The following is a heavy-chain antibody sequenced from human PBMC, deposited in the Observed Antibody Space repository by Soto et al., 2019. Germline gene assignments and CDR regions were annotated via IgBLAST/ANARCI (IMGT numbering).Heavy chain of an antibody. J-gene: IGHJ6*02. V-gene: IGHV3-21*01. Sequence: EVQLVDSGGGLVKPGGSLRLSCAASGFTFSSYSMNWVRQAPGKGLEWVSSITSSSTYIYYADSVKGRLTISRDNAKNSLYLQMNSLRAEDTAVYYCARALTQYCSCGSCYYYGMDVWGQGTTVTVSS. CDR3: ARALTQYCSCGSCYYYGMDV. CDR2: ITSSSTYI. CDR1: GFTFSSYS. D-gene: IGHD2-15*01.